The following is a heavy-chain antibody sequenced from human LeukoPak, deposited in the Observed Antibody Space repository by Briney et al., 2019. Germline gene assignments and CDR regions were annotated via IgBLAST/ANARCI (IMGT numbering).Heavy chain of an antibody. V-gene: IGHV3-23*01. CDR1: GFTFNQYA. CDR2: LGAKSDDT. CDR3: ARGDYYDSSGYSQYFQH. J-gene: IGHJ1*01. D-gene: IGHD3-22*01. Sequence: GGSLRLSCAASGFTFNQYAMRWVRQAPGKGLEWVSGLGAKSDDTKYADSVKGRFTISRDNSKNTLYLQMNSLRAEDTAVYYCARGDYYDSSGYSQYFQHWGQGTLVTVSS.